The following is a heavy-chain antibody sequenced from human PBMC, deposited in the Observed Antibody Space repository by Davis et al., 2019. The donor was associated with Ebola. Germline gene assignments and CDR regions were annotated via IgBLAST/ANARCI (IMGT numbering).Heavy chain of an antibody. Sequence: GGSLRLSCSASGFTFSNYAMHWVRQAPGKGLEYVSAIRSSGDSTYYADSAKGRFIISRDNSKNTLYLQMSSLRAEDTAVYYCVKLTSGYSTFDLWGQGTLVTVSS. CDR1: GFTFSNYA. V-gene: IGHV3-64D*06. D-gene: IGHD3-3*01. J-gene: IGHJ4*02. CDR3: VKLTSGYSTFDL. CDR2: IRSSGDST.